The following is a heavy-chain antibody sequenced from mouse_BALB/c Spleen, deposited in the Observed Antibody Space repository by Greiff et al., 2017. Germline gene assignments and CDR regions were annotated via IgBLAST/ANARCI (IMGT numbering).Heavy chain of an antibody. Sequence: EVQLQQSGAELVKPGASVKLSCSASGFNIKDTYMHWVKQRPEQGLEWIGRIVPANGNTKYDPKFQGKATITADTSSNTAYLQLSSLTSEDTAVYYCARLRGNYPDYWGQGATLTDSA. CDR3: ARLRGNYPDY. V-gene: IGHV14-3*02. CDR2: IVPANGNT. CDR1: GFNIKDTY. J-gene: IGHJ2*01.